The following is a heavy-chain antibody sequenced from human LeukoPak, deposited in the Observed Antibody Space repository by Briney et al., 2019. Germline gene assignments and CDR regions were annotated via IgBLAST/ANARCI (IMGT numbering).Heavy chain of an antibody. Sequence: GGSLRLSCAASGFTVSSNYMSWVRQAPGKGLEWVSIIYSGGSTFYADSVKGRFTISRDNSKNTLYLQMNSLRAEDTAVYYCARDQDYYGSGTKSAPAFDIWGQGTMVTVSS. D-gene: IGHD3-10*01. CDR3: ARDQDYYGSGTKSAPAFDI. CDR1: GFTVSSNY. V-gene: IGHV3-53*01. CDR2: IYSGGST. J-gene: IGHJ3*02.